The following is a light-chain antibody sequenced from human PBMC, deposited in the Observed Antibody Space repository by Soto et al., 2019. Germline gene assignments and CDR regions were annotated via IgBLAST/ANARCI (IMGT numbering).Light chain of an antibody. CDR3: QQYSSTFWT. CDR1: QSISSSY. Sequence: EIVLTQSAGTLSLYPGERATLSCRASQSISSSYLAWYLQKPGQAPRLLVYGASSRATGIPDRFSGSGSGTDFTLTISRLEPEDFALYYCQQYSSTFWTFGQGTKVDIK. J-gene: IGKJ1*01. V-gene: IGKV3-20*01. CDR2: GAS.